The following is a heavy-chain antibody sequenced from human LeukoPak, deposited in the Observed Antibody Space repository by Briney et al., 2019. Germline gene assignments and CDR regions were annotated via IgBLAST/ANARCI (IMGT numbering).Heavy chain of an antibody. CDR2: IDHSGST. V-gene: IGHV4-38-2*02. Sequence: KSSETLSLTCTVSGYSISSGYYWGWIRQPPGKGLEWTGSIDHSGSTYYNPSLKSRITISVDTSKNQFSLKLSSVTAADTAVYYCARGLLGFHYYYYMDVWGKGTTVTVSS. CDR1: GYSISSGYY. J-gene: IGHJ6*03. CDR3: ARGLLGFHYYYYMDV.